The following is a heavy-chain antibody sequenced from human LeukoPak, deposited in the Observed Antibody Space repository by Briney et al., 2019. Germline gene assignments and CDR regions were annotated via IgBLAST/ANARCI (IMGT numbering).Heavy chain of an antibody. Sequence: RTSETLSLTCTVSGGSISSYYWSWIRQPPGKGLEWIGYIYYSGSTNYNPSLKSRVTISVDTSKNQFSLKLSSVTAADTAVYYCARFHGSSWYSYNWFDPWGQETLVTVSS. J-gene: IGHJ5*02. CDR3: ARFHGSSWYSYNWFDP. CDR1: GGSISSYY. CDR2: IYYSGST. D-gene: IGHD6-13*01. V-gene: IGHV4-59*01.